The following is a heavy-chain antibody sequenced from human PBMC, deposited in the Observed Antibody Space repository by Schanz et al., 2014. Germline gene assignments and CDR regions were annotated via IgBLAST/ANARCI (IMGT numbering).Heavy chain of an antibody. Sequence: VQLVESGGGLVQPGGSLRLSCAASGFTFSSYSMNWVRQAPGKGLEWVAVISYDGSFKNYADSVRGRITMSRDNSKNTMYLQINNLRADDTAVYYCARELPGVVAFDFWGQGTMVTVSS. CDR2: ISYDGSFK. CDR1: GFTFSSYS. D-gene: IGHD7-27*01. V-gene: IGHV3-33*08. J-gene: IGHJ3*01. CDR3: ARELPGVVAFDF.